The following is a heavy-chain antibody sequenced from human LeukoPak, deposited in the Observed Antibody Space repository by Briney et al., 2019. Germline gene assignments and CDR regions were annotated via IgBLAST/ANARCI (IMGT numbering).Heavy chain of an antibody. V-gene: IGHV1-18*01. CDR2: ISAYNGNT. CDR3: ARGLRYCSGGSCYPNYFDY. D-gene: IGHD2-15*01. Sequence: ASVKVSCKASGYTFTSYGISWVRQAPGQGLEWMGWISAYNGNTNYAQKLQGRVTMTTDTSTSTAYMELRSLRSDDTAVYYCARGLRYCSGGSCYPNYFDYWGQGTLVTVSS. CDR1: GYTFTSYG. J-gene: IGHJ4*02.